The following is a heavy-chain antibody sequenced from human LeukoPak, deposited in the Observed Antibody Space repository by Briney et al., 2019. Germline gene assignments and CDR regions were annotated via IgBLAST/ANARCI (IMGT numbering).Heavy chain of an antibody. CDR3: ARSDYGDYEGCPDY. Sequence: GSLRLSCAASGFTFSSYSMNWVRQAPGKGLEWVSSISSSSSYIYYADSVKGRFTISRDNAKNSLYLQMNSLRAEDTAVYYCARSDYGDYEGCPDYWGQGTLVTVSS. CDR2: ISSSSSYI. V-gene: IGHV3-21*01. CDR1: GFTFSSYS. D-gene: IGHD4-17*01. J-gene: IGHJ4*02.